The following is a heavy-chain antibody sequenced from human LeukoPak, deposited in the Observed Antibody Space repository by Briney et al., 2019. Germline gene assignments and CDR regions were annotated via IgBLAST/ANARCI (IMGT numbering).Heavy chain of an antibody. J-gene: IGHJ1*01. D-gene: IGHD2-15*01. CDR1: GGSFSGYY. Sequence: PSETLSLTCAVYGGSFSGYYWSWIRQPPGKGLEWIGEINHSGSTNYNPSLKSRVTISVDTSKNQFSLKLSSVTAADTAVYYCARVGLSHCSGGSCRRKYFQHWGQGTLVTVSS. V-gene: IGHV4-34*01. CDR2: INHSGST. CDR3: ARVGLSHCSGGSCRRKYFQH.